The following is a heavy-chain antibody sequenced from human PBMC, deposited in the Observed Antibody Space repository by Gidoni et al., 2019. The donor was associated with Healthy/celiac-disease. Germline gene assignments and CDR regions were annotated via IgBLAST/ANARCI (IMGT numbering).Heavy chain of an antibody. Sequence: QVQLVQSGAEVKKPGASVTVSCKASGYTFTSYGISWVRQAPGQGLEWMGWISAYNGNTNYAQRLQGRVTMTTDTSTSTANMELRSLRSDDTAVYYCARDLTFSVFYYYYYMDVWGKGTTVTVSS. CDR2: ISAYNGNT. CDR1: GYTFTSYG. J-gene: IGHJ6*03. CDR3: ARDLTFSVFYYYYYMDV. D-gene: IGHD3-16*01. V-gene: IGHV1-18*01.